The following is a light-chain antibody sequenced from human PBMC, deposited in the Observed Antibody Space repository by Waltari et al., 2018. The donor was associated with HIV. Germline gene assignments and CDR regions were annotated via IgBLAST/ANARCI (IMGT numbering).Light chain of an antibody. V-gene: IGKV3-20*01. CDR3: QQYGSSPRT. CDR1: QTVTDNY. J-gene: IGKJ2*01. CDR2: SAS. Sequence: VLTQSPGSLSFSPGEKVTLSCRASQTVTDNYLAWYQHKAGQAPRLLIYSASSRAAGIPDKFSGSGSGTDFSLTIRRLEPADCAVYYCQQYGSSPRTFGQGTKLEIK.